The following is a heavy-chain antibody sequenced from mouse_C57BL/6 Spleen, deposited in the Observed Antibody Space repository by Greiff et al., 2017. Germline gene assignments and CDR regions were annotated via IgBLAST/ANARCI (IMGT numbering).Heavy chain of an antibody. D-gene: IGHD5-1-1*01. Sequence: QVQLKQPGAELVRPGTSVKLSCKASGYTFTSYWMHWVKQRPGQGLEWIGVIDPSDSYTNYNQKFKGKATLTVDTSSSTAYMQLSSLTSEDSAVYYCAREISSAMDYWGQGTSVTVSS. CDR2: IDPSDSYT. CDR3: AREISSAMDY. J-gene: IGHJ4*01. CDR1: GYTFTSYW. V-gene: IGHV1-59*01.